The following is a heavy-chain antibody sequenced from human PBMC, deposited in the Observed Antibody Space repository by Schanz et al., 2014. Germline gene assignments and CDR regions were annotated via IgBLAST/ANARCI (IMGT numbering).Heavy chain of an antibody. CDR3: AKDLHSNTGNYYSCYFDS. D-gene: IGHD3-10*01. CDR2: ISSDGSKK. J-gene: IGHJ4*02. CDR1: GFNFANHA. Sequence: QVQLVESGGGVVQPGRSLRLSCAASGFNFANHAIHWVRQGQGNGLQWVAVISSDGSKKLYADSVKARFTISRDNSKNSVSLQMDSLRPEDTAVYVCAKDLHSNTGNYYSCYFDSWGPGALVTGSS. V-gene: IGHV3-30*18.